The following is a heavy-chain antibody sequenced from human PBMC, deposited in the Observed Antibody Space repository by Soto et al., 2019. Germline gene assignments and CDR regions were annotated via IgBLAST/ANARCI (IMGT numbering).Heavy chain of an antibody. CDR1: GGTFSSYA. J-gene: IGHJ6*02. CDR2: IIPIFGTA. D-gene: IGHD5-12*01. V-gene: IGHV1-69*01. CDR3: ARDRVGYSGYDSSSMYYYYCGMDV. Sequence: QVQLVQSGAEVKKPGSSVKVSCKASGGTFSSYAISWVRQAPGQGLEWMGGIIPIFGTANYAQKFQGRVRITADESTSTADMELSSLRAEDTAVYYCARDRVGYSGYDSSSMYYYYCGMDVWGQGSTVTVSS.